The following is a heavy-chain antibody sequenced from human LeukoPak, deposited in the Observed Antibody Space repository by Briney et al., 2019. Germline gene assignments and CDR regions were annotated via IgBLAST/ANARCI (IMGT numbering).Heavy chain of an antibody. Sequence: GGSLRLSCAASGFTFSSYGMSWVRQAPGKGLEWVSAISPSGDNTYYADSMKGRFTISRDNSRNTLYLQVNTLRAADTALYYCAKTDCTSTSCYIGWFDPWGQGTLVTVSS. V-gene: IGHV3-23*01. D-gene: IGHD2-2*02. CDR1: GFTFSSYG. CDR2: ISPSGDNT. CDR3: AKTDCTSTSCYIGWFDP. J-gene: IGHJ5*02.